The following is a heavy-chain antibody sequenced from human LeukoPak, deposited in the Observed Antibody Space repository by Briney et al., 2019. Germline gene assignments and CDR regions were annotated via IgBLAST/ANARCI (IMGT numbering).Heavy chain of an antibody. D-gene: IGHD1-14*01. CDR1: GGSISSYY. CDR2: IYYSGST. J-gene: IGHJ6*02. CDR3: ARGPEFWPV. Sequence: PSETLSLTCTVSGGSISSYYWSWIRQPPGKGLEWIGYIYYSGSTNYNPSLKSRVTISVDTSKNQFSLKLSSVTAADTAVYYCARGPEFWPVWGQGTTVTVSS. V-gene: IGHV4-59*01.